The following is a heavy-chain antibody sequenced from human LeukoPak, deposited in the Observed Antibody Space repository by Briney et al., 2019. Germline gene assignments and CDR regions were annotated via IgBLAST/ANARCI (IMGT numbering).Heavy chain of an antibody. V-gene: IGHV1-18*04. CDR1: GYTFTSYG. J-gene: IGHJ4*02. CDR2: ISGYNGHS. Sequence: ASVKVSCKASGYTFTSYGINWVRQAPGQGLEWMGWISGYNGHSKYVQKMQGRVTMTTDTSTNTAYMELRCLRSDNTAVYYCARGPGIDVAGVFDYWGQGNLVTVSS. D-gene: IGHD6-19*01. CDR3: ARGPGIDVAGVFDY.